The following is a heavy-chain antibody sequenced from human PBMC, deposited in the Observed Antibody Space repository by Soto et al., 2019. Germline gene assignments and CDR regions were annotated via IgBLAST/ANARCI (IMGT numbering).Heavy chain of an antibody. Sequence: GGSLRLSCAASGFTFSSYWMSWVRQAPGKGLEWVANIKQDGSEKYYVYSVKGRFTISRDNAKNSLYLQMNSLRAEDTAVYYCARDLDSSSSFDFDIWGQGTMVTVSS. V-gene: IGHV3-7*01. CDR2: IKQDGSEK. CDR1: GFTFSSYW. D-gene: IGHD6-6*01. J-gene: IGHJ3*02. CDR3: ARDLDSSSSFDFDI.